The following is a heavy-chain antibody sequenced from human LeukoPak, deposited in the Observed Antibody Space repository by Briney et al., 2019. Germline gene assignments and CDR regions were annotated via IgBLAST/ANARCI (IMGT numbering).Heavy chain of an antibody. V-gene: IGHV3-15*01. Sequence: GGSLRLSCAASGSTFSNAWMTWVRQAPGKGLEWVGRIKSKTDGGTTDYAAPVKGRFSISRDDSENPLCLQMNSLKTEDTAVYFCITGLEFWGQGTLVTVSS. J-gene: IGHJ4*02. CDR2: IKSKTDGGTT. CDR1: GSTFSNAW. CDR3: ITGLEF.